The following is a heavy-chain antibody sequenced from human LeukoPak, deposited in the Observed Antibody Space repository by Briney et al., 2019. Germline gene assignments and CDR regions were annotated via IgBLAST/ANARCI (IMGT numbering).Heavy chain of an antibody. Sequence: PETLSLTCTVSGDSINNYYWTWIRQPAGKGLEWIGRIYSSGNTNYNPSLKSRVTMSVDTSNNQFSLKLSSVTAADTAVYYCVRGGNYYIFWGQGTLVTVSS. CDR2: IYSSGNT. CDR1: GDSINNYY. J-gene: IGHJ4*02. V-gene: IGHV4-4*07. CDR3: VRGGNYYIF. D-gene: IGHD1-26*01.